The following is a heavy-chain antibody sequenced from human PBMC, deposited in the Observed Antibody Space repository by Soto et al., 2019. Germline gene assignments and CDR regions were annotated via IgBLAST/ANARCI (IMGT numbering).Heavy chain of an antibody. CDR3: ATALGYSGYAGMDV. D-gene: IGHD5-12*01. V-gene: IGHV1-18*01. CDR1: GYTFTIYG. CDR2: ISPDNGNT. J-gene: IGHJ6*04. Sequence: QVQLVQSGGEVKKPGASVKVSCKASGYTFTIYGINWVRQAPGQGLEWMGWISPDNGNTNYAQKVQGRVTMTTDTSTSTAYMERRSLRSDDTAVYYCATALGYSGYAGMDVWGEETTVTVSS.